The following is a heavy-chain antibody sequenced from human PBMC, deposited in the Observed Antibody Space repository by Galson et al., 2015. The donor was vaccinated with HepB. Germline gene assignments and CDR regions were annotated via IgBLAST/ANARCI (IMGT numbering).Heavy chain of an antibody. Sequence: SLRLSCAASGFTFSSYSMNWVRQAPGKGLEWVSSISSSSSYIYYADSVKGRFTISRDNAKNSLYLQMNSLRAEDTAVYYCARLMPGGFWSGYYHSPLDYWGQGTLVTVSS. J-gene: IGHJ4*02. D-gene: IGHD3-3*01. CDR3: ARLMPGGFWSGYYHSPLDY. CDR1: GFTFSSYS. CDR2: ISSSSSYI. V-gene: IGHV3-21*01.